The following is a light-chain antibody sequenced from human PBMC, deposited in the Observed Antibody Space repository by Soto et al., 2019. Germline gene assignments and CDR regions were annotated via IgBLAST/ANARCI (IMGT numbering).Light chain of an antibody. CDR2: QDS. Sequence: SYELTQPPSVSVSPGQTASITCSGDKLGDKYACWYQQKPGQYPVLVIYQDSKRPSEIPGRFSGSHSGNTATLTIIGTQAMDAADYYCQAWDSSTAVFGGGTKLTVL. CDR1: KLGDKY. CDR3: QAWDSSTAV. V-gene: IGLV3-1*01. J-gene: IGLJ2*01.